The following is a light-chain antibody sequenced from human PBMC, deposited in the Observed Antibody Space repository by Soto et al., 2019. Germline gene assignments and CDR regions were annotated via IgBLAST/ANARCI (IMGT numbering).Light chain of an antibody. V-gene: IGKV4-1*01. Sequence: DLLMTQSPVALSVSLGERATINCKSSQSVLHSSNNENSLAWYQQRAGQRPKLLIYRASTRESGVPDRISGSGSGTDFTLTISSLQPEDFATYYCQQFNNYPLTFGGGTKV. CDR3: QQFNNYPLT. CDR1: QSVLHSSNNENS. CDR2: RAS. J-gene: IGKJ4*01.